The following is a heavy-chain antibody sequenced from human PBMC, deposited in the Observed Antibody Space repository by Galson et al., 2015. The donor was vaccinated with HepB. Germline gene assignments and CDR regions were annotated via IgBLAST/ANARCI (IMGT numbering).Heavy chain of an antibody. V-gene: IGHV1-46*03. CDR2: INPSGGST. J-gene: IGHJ4*02. Sequence: SVKVSCKASGYTFTSYYMHWVRQAPGQGLEWMGIINPSGGSTSYAQKFQGRVTMTRDTSTSTVYMELSSLRSEDTAVYYCARDLGSQLWEPSRNYWGQGTLVTVSS. CDR3: ARDLGSQLWEPSRNY. D-gene: IGHD5-18*01. CDR1: GYTFTSYY.